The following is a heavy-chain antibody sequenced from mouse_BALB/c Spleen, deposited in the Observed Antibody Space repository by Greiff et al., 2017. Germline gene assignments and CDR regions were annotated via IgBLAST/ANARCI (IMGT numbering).Heavy chain of an antibody. Sequence: QVQLKESGPGLVAPSQSLSITCTVSGFSLTSYDISWIRQPPGKGLEWLGVIWTGGGTNYNSAFMSRLSISKDNSKSQVFLKMNSLQTDDTAIYYCVLDSSGYWFAYWGQGTLVTVSA. V-gene: IGHV2-9-2*01. D-gene: IGHD3-1*01. CDR3: VLDSSGYWFAY. CDR2: IWTGGGT. J-gene: IGHJ3*01. CDR1: GFSLTSYD.